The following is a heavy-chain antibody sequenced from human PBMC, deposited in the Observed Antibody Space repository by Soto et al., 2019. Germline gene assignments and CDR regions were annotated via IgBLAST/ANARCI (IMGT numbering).Heavy chain of an antibody. Sequence: PSETLSLTCTVSGGSISSSSYYWGWIRQPPGKGLEWIGSIYYSGSTYYNPSLKSRVTISVDTSKNQFSLKLSSVTAADTAVYYCARHLVQLLLPNWFDPWGQGTLVTVSS. CDR3: ARHLVQLLLPNWFDP. V-gene: IGHV4-39*01. J-gene: IGHJ5*02. CDR2: IYYSGST. D-gene: IGHD2-15*01. CDR1: GGSISSSSYY.